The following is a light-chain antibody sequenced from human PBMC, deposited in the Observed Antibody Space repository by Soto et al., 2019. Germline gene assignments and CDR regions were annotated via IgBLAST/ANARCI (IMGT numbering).Light chain of an antibody. J-gene: IGKJ4*01. V-gene: IGKV3-11*01. Sequence: EIVMTQSPATLSVSPGEIATLSCRASQSINSKLAWYQQKPGQAPRLLIYDASNRATGIPARFSGSGSGTDFTLTISSLEPEDFAVYYCQQRSNWPLTFGGGTKVDIK. CDR2: DAS. CDR3: QQRSNWPLT. CDR1: QSINSK.